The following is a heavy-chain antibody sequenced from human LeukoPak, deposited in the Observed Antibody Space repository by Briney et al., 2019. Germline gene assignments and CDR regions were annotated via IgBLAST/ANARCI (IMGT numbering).Heavy chain of an antibody. J-gene: IGHJ3*02. CDR1: GFTFSSYA. CDR2: IRRSSTYT. D-gene: IGHD1-26*01. V-gene: IGHV3-21*06. CDR3: ARDDSGSYEPGASDI. Sequence: KAGGSLRLSCAASGFTFSSYAMSWVRQAPGKGLEWVSSIRRSSTYTYYADSVKGRFTISRDNAKNSLDLQMNSLRVEDTAVYYCARDDSGSYEPGASDIWGQGTMVTVSS.